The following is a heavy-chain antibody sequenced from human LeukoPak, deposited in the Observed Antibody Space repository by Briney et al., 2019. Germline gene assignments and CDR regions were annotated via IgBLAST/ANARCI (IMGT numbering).Heavy chain of an antibody. Sequence: SETLSLTCAVYGGSFSGYYWSWIRQPPGKGLEWVGEINHSGSTNYNPSLKSRVTISVDTSKNQFSLMLSSVTAADTAVYYCARGGIAAAGTRTTPFDYWGPGTLVTVSS. V-gene: IGHV4-34*01. J-gene: IGHJ4*02. D-gene: IGHD6-13*01. CDR2: INHSGST. CDR3: ARGGIAAAGTRTTPFDY. CDR1: GGSFSGYY.